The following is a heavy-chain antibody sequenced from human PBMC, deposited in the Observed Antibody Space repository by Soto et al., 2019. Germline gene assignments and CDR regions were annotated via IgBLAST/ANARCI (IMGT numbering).Heavy chain of an antibody. CDR2: IHYSGST. CDR3: ARTDDYGYFDS. CDR1: GASISRHY. V-gene: IGHV4-59*11. D-gene: IGHD4-17*01. Sequence: SETLSLTCSVSGASISRHYWSWIRQPPGKGLEWIVYIHYSGSTNYNPSLKSRVTISLDTSENQFSLKLSSVTAADTAVYYCARTDDYGYFDSWGQGALVTVSS. J-gene: IGHJ4*02.